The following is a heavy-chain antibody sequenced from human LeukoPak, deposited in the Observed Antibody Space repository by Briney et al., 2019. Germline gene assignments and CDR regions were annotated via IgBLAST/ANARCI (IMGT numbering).Heavy chain of an antibody. CDR1: GYTFTGYY. D-gene: IGHD4-17*01. J-gene: IGHJ5*02. Sequence: GASVKVSCKASGYTFTGYYMHWVRQAPGQGLEWMGWINPNSGGTNYAQTFQGRVTMTRDTSISTAYMELSRLRSDDTAVYYCARGTVTDTRFDPWGQGTLVTVSS. CDR3: ARGTVTDTRFDP. V-gene: IGHV1-2*02. CDR2: INPNSGGT.